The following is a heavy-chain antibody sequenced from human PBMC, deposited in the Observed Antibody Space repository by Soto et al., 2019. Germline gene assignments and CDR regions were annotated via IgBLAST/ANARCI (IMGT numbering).Heavy chain of an antibody. J-gene: IGHJ5*02. CDR1: GGSISSYY. D-gene: IGHD1-26*01. CDR2: IYYSGST. Sequence: SETLSLTCTVSGGSISSYYWSWIRQPPGKGLEWIGYIYYSGSTNYNPSLTSRVTISVDTSKNQFSLKLSSVTAADTAGYYWARARRILGAKGWSDPGGKGTRVTVAS. V-gene: IGHV4-59*01. CDR3: ARARRILGAKGWSDP.